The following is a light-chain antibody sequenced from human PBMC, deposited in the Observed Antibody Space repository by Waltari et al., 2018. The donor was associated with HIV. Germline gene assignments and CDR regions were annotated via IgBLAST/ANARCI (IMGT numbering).Light chain of an antibody. CDR2: GAS. J-gene: IGKJ1*01. Sequence: DIQMTQSPSSLPASVGDRVTITCRASQSIGNNLNWYQQRAGRAPKLLIYGASSLQNLVPSRFSGSRSGTDFTLTISSLQPEDFATYHCQQSYSAPRTFGQGTKVEIK. CDR1: QSIGNN. V-gene: IGKV1-39*01. CDR3: QQSYSAPRT.